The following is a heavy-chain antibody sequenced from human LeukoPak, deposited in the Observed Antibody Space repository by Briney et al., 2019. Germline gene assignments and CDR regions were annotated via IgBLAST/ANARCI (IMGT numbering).Heavy chain of an antibody. CDR3: ARDLWGTSGYRFDY. V-gene: IGHV3-48*02. Sequence: GSLRLSCAAYGFTFSSYGMKWVRQAPGQGLEWVSYISSTSGTIYYADSVKGRFTISRDNAKTSLYLQMDSLRDEDTAVYYCARDLWGTSGYRFDYWGQGTLVTVSS. J-gene: IGHJ4*02. CDR2: ISSTSGTI. CDR1: GFTFSSYG. D-gene: IGHD3-22*01.